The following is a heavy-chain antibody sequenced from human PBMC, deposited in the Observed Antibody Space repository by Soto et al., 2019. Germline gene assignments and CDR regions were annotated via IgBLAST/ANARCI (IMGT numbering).Heavy chain of an antibody. Sequence: SETLSLTCTVSGGSVSSGSYYWSWIRQPPGKGLEWIRYIYYSGSTNYNPSLKSRVTISVDTAKNQVSLKLSSVTAADPAVYYCARGPTYYYDSSGSDLDYWGQGTLVTVSS. CDR1: GGSVSSGSYY. CDR2: IYYSGST. V-gene: IGHV4-61*01. J-gene: IGHJ4*02. D-gene: IGHD3-22*01. CDR3: ARGPTYYYDSSGSDLDY.